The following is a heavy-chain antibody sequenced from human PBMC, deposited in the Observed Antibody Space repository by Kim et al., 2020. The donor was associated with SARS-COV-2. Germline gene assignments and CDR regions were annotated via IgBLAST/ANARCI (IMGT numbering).Heavy chain of an antibody. CDR2: INPSGGSR. CDR3: ARGRGSCSRHPCDY. V-gene: IGHV1-46*02. D-gene: IGHD3-16*01. J-gene: IGHJ4*02. CDR1: GYTFNTYY. Sequence: ASVKVSCKASGYTFNTYYMHWVRQAPGEGLEWMGIINPSGGSRSYAQKFQDRVTVTSDTSTNTAYMELRSLRSDYTAVYYCARGRGSCSRHPCDYWGQGTLVTVSS.